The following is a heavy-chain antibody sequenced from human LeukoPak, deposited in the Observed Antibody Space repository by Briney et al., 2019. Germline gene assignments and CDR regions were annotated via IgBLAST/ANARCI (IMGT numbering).Heavy chain of an antibody. D-gene: IGHD3-10*01. V-gene: IGHV1-2*02. CDR2: INPNSGDT. Sequence: GASVKVSCKASGYTFTSYYLHWVGQAPGQGLEWMGWINPNSGDTNYAQRFQGRVTMTSDTSISTAYMELSSLRSDEMAVYYCARSGRGSGSYYNFYMDVWGKGTTVTVSS. CDR1: GYTFTSYY. CDR3: ARSGRGSGSYYNFYMDV. J-gene: IGHJ6*03.